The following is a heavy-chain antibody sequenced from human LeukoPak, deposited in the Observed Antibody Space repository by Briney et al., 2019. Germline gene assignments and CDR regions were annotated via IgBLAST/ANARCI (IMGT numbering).Heavy chain of an antibody. CDR2: IIPIFGTA. D-gene: IGHD6-13*01. CDR3: ARLGTAAPPYYFDY. CDR1: GGAFSSYA. J-gene: IGHJ4*02. Sequence: SVKVSCKASGGAFSSYAIGWVRQAPGQGLEWMGGIIPIFGTANYAQMFQGRVIMTRDTSTSTVHMELSGLRSEDTAVYYCARLGTAAPPYYFDYWGQGTLVTVSS. V-gene: IGHV1-69*05.